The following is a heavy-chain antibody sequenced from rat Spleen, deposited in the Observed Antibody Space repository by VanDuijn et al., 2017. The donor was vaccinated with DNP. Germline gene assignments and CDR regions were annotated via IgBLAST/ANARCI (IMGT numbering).Heavy chain of an antibody. CDR2: FSYDGSST. D-gene: IGHD1-11*01. Sequence: EVQLVESGGDLVQPGRSLKVSCAASGFTFSDYAMAWVRQSPKKGLEWVATFSYDGSSTYYRDSVKGRFTISRDNAKSTLYLQMNSLRSEDTATYYCVRQELRRLYWFAHWGQGTLVTVSS. V-gene: IGHV5-17*01. J-gene: IGHJ3*01. CDR1: GFTFSDYA. CDR3: VRQELRRLYWFAH.